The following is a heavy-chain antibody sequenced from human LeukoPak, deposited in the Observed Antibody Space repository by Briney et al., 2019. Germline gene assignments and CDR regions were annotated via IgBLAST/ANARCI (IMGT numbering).Heavy chain of an antibody. D-gene: IGHD2-15*01. Sequence: SGTLSLTCAVSGGSFSSSDWWSWVRQPPGKGLEWIGEISDSGNTKYNPSLKSRVTISVDKSNNQFSLKLNSVTVADTAVYYCARDRVGGYGMDVWGQGTTVTVSS. J-gene: IGHJ6*02. V-gene: IGHV4-4*02. CDR1: GGSFSSSDW. CDR2: ISDSGNT. CDR3: ARDRVGGYGMDV.